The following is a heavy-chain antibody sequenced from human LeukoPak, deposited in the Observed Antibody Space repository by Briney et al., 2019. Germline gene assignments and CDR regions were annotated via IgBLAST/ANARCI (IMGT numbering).Heavy chain of an antibody. V-gene: IGHV3-74*01. CDR1: GFTFSSYW. D-gene: IGHD3-16*01. CDR3: VKGLITVSSQLDC. J-gene: IGHJ4*02. Sequence: GGSLRLSCAASGFTFSSYWMHWVRQAPGKGLVWVSRINSDGSSTSYADSVKGRFTISRDNAKNTLYLQMSSLRPEDTAVFYCVKGLITVSSQLDCWGQGTLVTVSS. CDR2: INSDGSST.